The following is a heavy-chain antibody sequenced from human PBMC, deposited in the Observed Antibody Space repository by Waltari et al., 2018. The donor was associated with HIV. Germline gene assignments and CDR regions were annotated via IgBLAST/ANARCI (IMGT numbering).Heavy chain of an antibody. CDR1: GFTFTNYA. D-gene: IGHD3-22*01. J-gene: IGHJ4*02. Sequence: EVQLVESGGGLVQPGGSLRLSCAASGFTFTNYAMNWVRQAPGEGLWWVCASGGSGCSTYYADPVKGRFTISRDKSKNTLYLQMNSLRAEDTALYYCAKDDSTGSSGYYPFHYWGQGTLITVSS. CDR3: AKDDSTGSSGYYPFHY. CDR2: SGGSGCST. V-gene: IGHV3-23*04.